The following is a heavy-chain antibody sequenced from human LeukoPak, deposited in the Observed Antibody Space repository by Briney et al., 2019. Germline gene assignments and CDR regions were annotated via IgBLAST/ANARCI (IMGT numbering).Heavy chain of an antibody. D-gene: IGHD5-18*01. J-gene: IGHJ4*02. V-gene: IGHV3-15*01. CDR3: DAQGGSGYLRY. CDR1: GFTFCNIW. CDR2: IKRIIDGGTT. Sequence: GGSLRLSCAGSGFTFCNIWMNWVRPGPGKGLEWVGHIKRIIDGGTTDYAAPVKGRFTVSRDDSINTLYLQMSSLKTEDTAVYYCDAQGGSGYLRYWGQGTLVTVSS.